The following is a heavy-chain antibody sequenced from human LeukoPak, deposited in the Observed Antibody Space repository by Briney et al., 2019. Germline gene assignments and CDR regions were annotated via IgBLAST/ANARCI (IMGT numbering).Heavy chain of an antibody. J-gene: IGHJ4*02. Sequence: PGGSLRLSCAASGFTFSSYSMNWVRQAPGKGLEWVSYISSSSSTIYYADSVKGRFTISRDNAKNSLYLQMNSLRAEDTAVYYCASNDYSDYWGQGTLVTVSS. CDR1: GFTFSSYS. CDR2: ISSSSSTI. V-gene: IGHV3-48*01. CDR3: ASNDYSDY.